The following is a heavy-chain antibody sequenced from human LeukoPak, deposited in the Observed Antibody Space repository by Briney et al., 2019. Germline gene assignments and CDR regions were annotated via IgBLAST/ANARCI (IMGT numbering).Heavy chain of an antibody. CDR3: ARDKWVSGYETAYYYYGMDV. J-gene: IGHJ6*02. D-gene: IGHD3-3*01. V-gene: IGHV1-46*01. CDR2: LNPRGGAT. CDR1: GYTFTGYY. Sequence: ASVKVSCKASGYTFTGYYMHWVRQAPGQGLEWMGILNPRGGATRYAQKFQGRISMTRDTSTSTLYMELSSLRSEDTAVYFCARDKWVSGYETAYYYYGMDVWGQGTTVIVSS.